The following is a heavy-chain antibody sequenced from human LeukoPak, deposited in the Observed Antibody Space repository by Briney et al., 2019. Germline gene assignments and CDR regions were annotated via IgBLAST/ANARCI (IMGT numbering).Heavy chain of an antibody. Sequence: PGGSLKLSCGTSGFTFGGFTMHWVRQASGKGLEWVGRIRSKTDNYATSYAASVKGRFTISRDNSKSTLYLQMNSLRAEDTAVYYCAREEGVDGTSGINNWGQGTLVIVSS. CDR3: AREEGVDGTSGINN. CDR1: GFTFGGFT. V-gene: IGHV3-73*01. J-gene: IGHJ4*02. CDR2: IRSKTDNYAT. D-gene: IGHD4-23*01.